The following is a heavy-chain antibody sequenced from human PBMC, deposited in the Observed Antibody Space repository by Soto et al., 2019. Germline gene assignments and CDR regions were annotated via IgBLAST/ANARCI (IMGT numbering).Heavy chain of an antibody. V-gene: IGHV1-69*13. CDR2: IIPIFGTA. CDR3: ARGPYCTNGVCYPDY. J-gene: IGHJ4*02. CDR1: GGTFSSYA. Sequence: SVKVSCKASGGTFSSYAISWVRQAPGQGLEWMGGIIPIFGTANYAQKFQGRVTITADESTNTAYMELSSLRSEDTAVYYCARGPYCTNGVCYPDYWGQGTLVTVSS. D-gene: IGHD2-8*01.